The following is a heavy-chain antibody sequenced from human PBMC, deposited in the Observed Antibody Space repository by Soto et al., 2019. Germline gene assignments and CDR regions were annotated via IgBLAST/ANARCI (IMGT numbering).Heavy chain of an antibody. CDR1: GGSISSVSYY. J-gene: IGHJ5*02. CDR2: IYYSGSA. Sequence: QLQLQESGPGLVKPSETLSLTCSVSGGSISSVSYYWGWIRQPPGKGLEWIGSIYYSGSAYYSPSIKRRGAMSVDTSKNQLSLELRSVTAADTAVYYCARLHCNSPNCVPLDPWGQGTLVTVSS. D-gene: IGHD2-2*01. CDR3: ARLHCNSPNCVPLDP. V-gene: IGHV4-39*01.